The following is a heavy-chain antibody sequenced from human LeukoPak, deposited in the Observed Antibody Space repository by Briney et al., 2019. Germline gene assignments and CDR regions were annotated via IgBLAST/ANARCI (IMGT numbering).Heavy chain of an antibody. J-gene: IGHJ3*02. CDR3: ARPTYSSGWYDMAFDI. V-gene: IGHV5-51*01. CDR2: IYPGDSDT. D-gene: IGHD6-19*01. CDR1: GYSFTSYW. Sequence: GESLKISCKGSGYSFTSYWIGWVRQMPGKGLEWMGIIYPGDSDTRYSPSFQGQVTISADKSISTAYQQWSSLKASDTAMYYCARPTYSSGWYDMAFDIWGQGTMVTVSS.